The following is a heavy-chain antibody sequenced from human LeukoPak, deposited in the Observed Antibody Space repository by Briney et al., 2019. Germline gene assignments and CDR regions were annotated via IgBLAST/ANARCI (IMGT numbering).Heavy chain of an antibody. CDR3: ARARCDTAITPRYWYFDL. J-gene: IGHJ2*01. Sequence: PSETLSLTCSVSGGSISSGDHYWSWIRQPPGKGLEWIGYIYYSGSTYYNPSVKSRVSISVDTSKNQFSLKLSSVTAADTAVYYCARARCDTAITPRYWYFDLWGRGTWSLSPQ. V-gene: IGHV4-30-4*08. CDR2: IYYSGST. CDR1: GGSISSGDHY. D-gene: IGHD5-24*01.